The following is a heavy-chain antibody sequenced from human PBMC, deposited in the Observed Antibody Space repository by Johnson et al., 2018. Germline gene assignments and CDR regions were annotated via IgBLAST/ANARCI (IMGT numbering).Heavy chain of an antibody. CDR3: AKESRMVRGRGAFDL. J-gene: IGHJ3*01. D-gene: IGHD3-10*01. CDR1: GFTFSSYA. V-gene: IGHV3-30-3*01. Sequence: QVQLVQSGGGVVQPGRSLRLSCAASGFTFSSYAMPWVRQAPGKGLEWVAVISYDGSNKYYADSVKGRFTISRDNSKNTLYLQMNSLRAEDTAVYYSAKESRMVRGRGAFDLWGQGTMVTVSS. CDR2: ISYDGSNK.